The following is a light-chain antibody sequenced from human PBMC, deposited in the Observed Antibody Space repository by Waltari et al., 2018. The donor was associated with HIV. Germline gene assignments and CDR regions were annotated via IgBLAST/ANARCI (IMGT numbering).Light chain of an antibody. CDR1: NIRSKN. CDR2: GDS. V-gene: IGLV3-9*01. CDR3: QVWDSSTPV. Sequence: SYELTQPLSVSVALGQTARITCGGNNIRSKNVHWYQQKPGQAAVLGTDGDSNRPAGMPERFTGSNAGTTATLTISRAQAGDEADYYGQVWDSSTPVFGGGTKLTVL. J-gene: IGLJ2*01.